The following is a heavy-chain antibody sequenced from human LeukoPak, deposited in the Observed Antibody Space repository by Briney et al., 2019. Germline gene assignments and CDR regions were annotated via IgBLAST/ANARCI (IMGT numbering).Heavy chain of an antibody. V-gene: IGHV4-59*01. D-gene: IGHD6-6*01. Sequence: SETLPLTCTVSGGSTSSYYWSWIRQPPGKGLEWIGYIYYSGSTNYNPSLKSRVTISVDTSKNQFSLKLSSVTAADTAVYYCARDGSGGSSAALDYWGQGTLVTVSS. J-gene: IGHJ4*02. CDR1: GGSTSSYY. CDR2: IYYSGST. CDR3: ARDGSGGSSAALDY.